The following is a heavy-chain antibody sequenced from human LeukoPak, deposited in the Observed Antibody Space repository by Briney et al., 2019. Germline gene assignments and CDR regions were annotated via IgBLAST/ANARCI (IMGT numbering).Heavy chain of an antibody. D-gene: IGHD1-26*01. J-gene: IGHJ4*02. V-gene: IGHV1-46*01. CDR2: INPSGGRT. Sequence: HGASVKVSCKAPGYTFTSYYMHWVRQAPGQGLEWMGIINPSGGRTNYAQKFQGRVIMTRDTSTSTVYMELSSLRSEDTAMYYCARDSGIMGTTLPAYYFDYWGQGTLVTVSS. CDR1: GYTFTSYY. CDR3: ARDSGIMGTTLPAYYFDY.